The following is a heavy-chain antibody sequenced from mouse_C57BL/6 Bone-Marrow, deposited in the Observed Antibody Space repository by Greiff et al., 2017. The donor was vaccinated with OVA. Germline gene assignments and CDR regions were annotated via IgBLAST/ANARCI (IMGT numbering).Heavy chain of an antibody. CDR3: ARSTGTGDYFDY. J-gene: IGHJ2*01. CDR1: GFTFSDYG. V-gene: IGHV5-17*01. Sequence: EVKLMESGGGLVKPGGSLKLSCAASGFTFSDYGMHWVRQAPEKGLEWVAYISSGSSTIYYADTVKGRFTISRDNAKNTLFLQMTSLRSEDTAMYYCARSTGTGDYFDYWGQGTTLTVSS. CDR2: ISSGSSTI. D-gene: IGHD4-1*01.